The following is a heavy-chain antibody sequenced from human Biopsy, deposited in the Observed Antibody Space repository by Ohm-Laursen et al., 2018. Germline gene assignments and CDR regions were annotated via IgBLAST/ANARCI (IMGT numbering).Heavy chain of an antibody. CDR3: ARDRYYGSANYFGYYNMDV. CDR2: IWYDGSNK. J-gene: IGHJ6*02. V-gene: IGHV3-33*01. D-gene: IGHD3-10*01. Sequence: RSLRLSCSASGFTFSSYGMHWVRQAPGKGLEWVAVIWYDGSNKYYADSVKGRFTISRDNSKNTLFLQMNNLRAEDTAVYYCARDRYYGSANYFGYYNMDVWGQGTTATVSS. CDR1: GFTFSSYG.